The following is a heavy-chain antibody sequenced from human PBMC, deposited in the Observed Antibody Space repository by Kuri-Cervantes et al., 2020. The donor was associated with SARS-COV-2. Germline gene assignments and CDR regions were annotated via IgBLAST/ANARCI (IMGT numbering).Heavy chain of an antibody. CDR1: VFSLTTSGMR. CDR2: IDWDDDK. Sequence: GPMLVTPTQTLSLTCTFSVFSLTTSGMRVSWIRQPPGKALEWLACIDWDDDKFYSTSLKTRLTISKDTSKNQVVLTMTNMDPVDTATYYCAHRQVAATGWFGPWGQGILVTVSS. CDR3: AHRQVAATGWFGP. J-gene: IGHJ5*02. V-gene: IGHV2-70*12. D-gene: IGHD6-19*01.